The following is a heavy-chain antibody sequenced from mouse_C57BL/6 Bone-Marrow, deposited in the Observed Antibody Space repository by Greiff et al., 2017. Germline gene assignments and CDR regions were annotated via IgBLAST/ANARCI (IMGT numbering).Heavy chain of an antibody. D-gene: IGHD1-1*01. V-gene: IGHV1-55*01. J-gene: IGHJ4*01. CDR2: IYPGSGST. Sequence: VKLQQPGAELVKPGASVKMPCKASGYTFTSYWITWVKQRPGQGLEWIGDIYPGSGSTNYNEKFKSKATLTVDTSSSTAYMQLSSLTSEDSAVYYCARSLGTTVVAPYAMRYWGQGTSVTVSS. CDR3: ARSLGTTVVAPYAMRY. CDR1: GYTFTSYW.